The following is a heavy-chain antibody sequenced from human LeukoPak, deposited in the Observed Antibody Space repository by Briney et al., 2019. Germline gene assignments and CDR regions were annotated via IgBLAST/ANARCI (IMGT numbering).Heavy chain of an antibody. J-gene: IGHJ4*02. CDR3: ARGLNYYDNSDHYYLDY. CDR1: GGSFSGYY. V-gene: IGHV4-34*01. CDR2: INHSAST. D-gene: IGHD3-22*01. Sequence: SETLCLTCAVYGGSFSGYYWIWIRQPPGKGLEWIGEINHSASTNYNPSLKSRVTISVDTSRNQFSLKLSSVTAADTAVYYCARGLNYYDNSDHYYLDYWGQGTLVTVSS.